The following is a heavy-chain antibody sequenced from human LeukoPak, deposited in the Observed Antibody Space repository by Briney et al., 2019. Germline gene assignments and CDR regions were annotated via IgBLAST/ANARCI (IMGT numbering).Heavy chain of an antibody. Sequence: PGGSLRLSCAASGFTFSSYSMNWVRQAPGKGLEWVSYISSSGGTTYYADPVKGRFTISRDNAKNSLYLQMNSLRVEDTAVYYCARGCSGGSCYSGYYYYGMDVWGQGTTVTVSS. CDR2: ISSSGGTT. CDR1: GFTFSSYS. CDR3: ARGCSGGSCYSGYYYYGMDV. D-gene: IGHD2-15*01. V-gene: IGHV3-48*04. J-gene: IGHJ6*02.